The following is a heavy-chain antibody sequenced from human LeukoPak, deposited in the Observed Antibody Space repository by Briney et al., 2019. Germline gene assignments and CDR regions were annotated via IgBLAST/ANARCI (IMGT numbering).Heavy chain of an antibody. CDR3: ARRASNNWGTFDY. CDR1: GGSISSYY. J-gene: IGHJ4*02. Sequence: PSESLSLTCTVSGGSISSYYWSWIRQPPGKGLEWIGYIYYSGSTNYNPSLKSRVTISVDTSKNQFSLKLSSVTAADTAVYYCARRASNNWGTFDYWGQGTLVTVSS. V-gene: IGHV4-59*08. CDR2: IYYSGST. D-gene: IGHD7-27*01.